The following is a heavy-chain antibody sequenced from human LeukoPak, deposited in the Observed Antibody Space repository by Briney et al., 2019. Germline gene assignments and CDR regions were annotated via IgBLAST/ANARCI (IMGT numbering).Heavy chain of an antibody. CDR1: GFTFSSYW. J-gene: IGHJ4*02. V-gene: IGHV3-7*03. CDR3: AKTRPLDSSSWSHGDY. Sequence: GGSLRLSCAASGFTFSSYWMSWVRQAPGKGLEWVANIKDDGSEKYYVDSVKGRFTISRDDAKNSLYLQMNSLRAEDTAVYYCAKTRPLDSSSWSHGDYWGQGTLVTVSS. CDR2: IKDDGSEK. D-gene: IGHD6-13*01.